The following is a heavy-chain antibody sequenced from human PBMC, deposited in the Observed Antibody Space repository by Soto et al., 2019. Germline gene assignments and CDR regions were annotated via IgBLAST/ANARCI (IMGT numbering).Heavy chain of an antibody. J-gene: IGHJ5*02. D-gene: IGHD3-3*01. CDR3: ARGQRFSDWFDP. CDR2: VYSSGGT. CDR1: GGSITSYY. V-gene: IGHV4-4*07. Sequence: KPSETLSLTCIVSGGSITSYYWTWIRQPAGKGLEWIGRVYSSGGTHYNPSLKSRVTISLDTSKNQFSLRLLSVTDADTAVYFCARGQRFSDWFDPWGQGTLVTVSS.